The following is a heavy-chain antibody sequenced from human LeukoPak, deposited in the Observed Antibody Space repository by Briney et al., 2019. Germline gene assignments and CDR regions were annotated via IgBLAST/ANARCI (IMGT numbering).Heavy chain of an antibody. CDR2: INPTGGST. Sequence: ASVKVSCKASGYTFTSYYMHWVRQAPGQGLEWMGLINPTGGSTGYAQKFQGRVTMTRDMSTSTAYMELRSLRSDDTAVYYCARGIPPGRDYDSRGYYSYYFDYWGQGTLVTVSS. CDR3: ARGIPPGRDYDSRGYYSYYFDY. D-gene: IGHD3-22*01. J-gene: IGHJ4*02. V-gene: IGHV1-46*01. CDR1: GYTFTSYY.